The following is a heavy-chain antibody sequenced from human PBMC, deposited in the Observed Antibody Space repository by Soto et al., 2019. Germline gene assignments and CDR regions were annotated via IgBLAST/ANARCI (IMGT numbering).Heavy chain of an antibody. CDR3: ATLVVITGNGGFDY. CDR2: IYHSGST. Sequence: QVQLQESGPGLVKPSETLSLTCAVSGYSISSGYYWGWIRQPPGKGLEWIGSIYHSGSTYYNPSLKSRVTISVDTSKNQFSLKLSSVTAADTAVYYCATLVVITGNGGFDYWGQGTLVTVSS. CDR1: GYSISSGYY. D-gene: IGHD3-22*01. V-gene: IGHV4-38-2*01. J-gene: IGHJ4*02.